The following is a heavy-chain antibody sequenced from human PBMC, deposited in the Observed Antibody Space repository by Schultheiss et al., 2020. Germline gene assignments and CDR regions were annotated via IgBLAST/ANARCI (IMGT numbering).Heavy chain of an antibody. V-gene: IGHV3-21*01. J-gene: IGHJ2*01. Sequence: GESLKISCAASGFTFSSYSMNWVRQAPGKGLEWVSSISSSSSYIYYADSVKGRFTISRDNAKNSLYLQMNSLRAEDTAVYYCARDLYPVVVVAATSYWYFDLWGRGTLVTVSS. CDR2: ISSSSSYI. CDR3: ARDLYPVVVVAATSYWYFDL. D-gene: IGHD2-15*01. CDR1: GFTFSSYS.